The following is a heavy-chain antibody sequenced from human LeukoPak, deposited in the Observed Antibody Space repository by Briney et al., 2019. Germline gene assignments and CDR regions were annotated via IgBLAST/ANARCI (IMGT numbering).Heavy chain of an antibody. CDR2: MNPNSGNT. Sequence: ASVKVSCKASGYTFTSYDINWVRQATGQGLEWMGWMNPNSGNTGYAQKFQGRVTMTRNTSISTAYMELSSLRSEDTAVYYCARVWRSGFYYYYDMDVWGQGTTVTVSS. CDR3: ARVWRSGFYYYYDMDV. J-gene: IGHJ6*02. V-gene: IGHV1-8*01. D-gene: IGHD3-10*01. CDR1: GYTFTSYD.